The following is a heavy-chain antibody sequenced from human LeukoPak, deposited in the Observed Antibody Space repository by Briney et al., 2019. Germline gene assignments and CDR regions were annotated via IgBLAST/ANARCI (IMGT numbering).Heavy chain of an antibody. CDR3: AKDPGVVPAHYFDY. CDR2: TGSTGVST. J-gene: IGHJ4*02. Sequence: PGGSLRLSCAASGFTFSSYAMNGVRQAPGKGLEGVSATGSTGVSTFYADSVKGRFTVSRDNSKNTLSLQMNSLRAEDTAVYYCAKDPGVVPAHYFDYWGQGILVTVSS. CDR1: GFTFSSYA. D-gene: IGHD2-2*01. V-gene: IGHV3-23*01.